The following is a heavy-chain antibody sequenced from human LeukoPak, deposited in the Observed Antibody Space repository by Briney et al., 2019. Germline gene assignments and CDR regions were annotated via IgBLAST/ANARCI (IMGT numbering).Heavy chain of an antibody. D-gene: IGHD3-9*01. V-gene: IGHV1-46*01. CDR3: ARGKDYDILTGYDP. J-gene: IGHJ5*02. Sequence: ASVKVSCKASGYIFTSSYIHWVRQAPGQGLEWMGMINPSGGSTGYAQKFQGRVTMTRDMSTSTVYMELRSLRSDDTAVYYCARGKDYDILTGYDPWGQGTLVTVSS. CDR2: INPSGGST. CDR1: GYIFTSSY.